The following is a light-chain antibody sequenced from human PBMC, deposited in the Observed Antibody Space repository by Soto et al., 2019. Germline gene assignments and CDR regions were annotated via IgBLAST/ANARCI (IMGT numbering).Light chain of an antibody. J-gene: IGKJ1*01. CDR3: QKYNSAPWT. CDR1: QSIVTY. CDR2: AAS. V-gene: IGKV1-27*01. Sequence: DIQMTQSPSSLSASVGDRVTITCRASQSIVTYLNWYLQKPGKAPKLLIYAASNLQSGVPSRFSGSGSGTDFTLTISSLQPEDVATYYCQKYNSAPWTFGQGTKV.